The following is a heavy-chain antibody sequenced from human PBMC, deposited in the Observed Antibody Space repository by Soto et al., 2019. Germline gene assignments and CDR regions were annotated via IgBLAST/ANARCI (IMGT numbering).Heavy chain of an antibody. CDR3: ARGRGVDV. Sequence: EVQLLESGGGLVQPWGSLRLSCAASGFTFSSYWMSWVRQAPGRGLEWVANVKQDGTEKFYVDSVKGRFTISRDNAKKSLYLQMNSLRAEDTAVYYCARGRGVDVWGQGTTVTVSS. V-gene: IGHV3-7*04. J-gene: IGHJ6*02. CDR2: VKQDGTEK. CDR1: GFTFSSYW.